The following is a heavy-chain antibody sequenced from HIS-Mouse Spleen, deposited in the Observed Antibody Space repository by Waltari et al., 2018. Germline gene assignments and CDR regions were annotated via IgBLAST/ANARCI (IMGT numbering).Heavy chain of an antibody. Sequence: QLQLQESGPGLVKPSETLSRTCTVYGGSISSSSYYWGWIRQPPGKGLEWIGSIYYSGSTYYNPSLKSRVTMSLSPSKNQFSLKLSSVTAADTALSSFSPALPSLLFSSSLSFDLWGRGTLVTVSS. CDR1: GGSISSSSYY. CDR3: SPALPSLLFSSSLSFDL. V-gene: IGHV4-39*03. CDR2: IYYSGST. J-gene: IGHJ2*01.